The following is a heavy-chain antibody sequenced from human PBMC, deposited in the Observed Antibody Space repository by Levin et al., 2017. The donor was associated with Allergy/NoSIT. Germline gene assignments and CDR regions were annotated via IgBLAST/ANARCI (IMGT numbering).Heavy chain of an antibody. Sequence: SETLSLTCAVSGGSISSDNWWNWVRQAPGKGLEWLGEISHSGSPNYNPSLMGRLTPSVDTSKNQFSLKPNSVTAADTAVYCCAGWRSVNYYYYGMDVWGQGTTVTVSS. CDR3: AGWRSVNYYYYGMDV. D-gene: IGHD4-17*01. V-gene: IGHV4-4*01. CDR1: GGSISSDNW. CDR2: ISHSGSP. J-gene: IGHJ6*02.